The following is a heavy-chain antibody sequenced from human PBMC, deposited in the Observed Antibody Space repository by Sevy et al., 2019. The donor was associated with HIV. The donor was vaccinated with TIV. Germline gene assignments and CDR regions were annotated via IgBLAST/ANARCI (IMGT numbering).Heavy chain of an antibody. Sequence: GESLKISCKASGYTLPGQFTHWVRQAPGQGLEWVGWINPKDGATSYSQKFHDRVTMTWDTSTTTAYLELRRLRADDTAVFYCATPKGDNEYCSRISCYDFDYWGQGTQLTVSS. J-gene: IGHJ4*02. CDR2: INPKDGAT. CDR3: ATPKGDNEYCSRISCYDFDY. D-gene: IGHD2-2*01. CDR1: GYTLPGQF. V-gene: IGHV1-2*02.